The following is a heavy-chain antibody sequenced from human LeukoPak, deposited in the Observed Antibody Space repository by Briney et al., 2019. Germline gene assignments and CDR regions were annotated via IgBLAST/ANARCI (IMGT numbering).Heavy chain of an antibody. V-gene: IGHV4-59*12. CDR2: IYHTGHA. Sequence: PSETLSLTCTVSGDSISSSFWSWIRQPPGRGLEWIGYIYHTGHANYNPSLKSRVTLSIDTSKNQFSLRLNSVSVADTAVYYCARTPIDIYFDSWGQGALVSVSS. D-gene: IGHD1-26*01. CDR1: GDSISSSF. J-gene: IGHJ4*02. CDR3: ARTPIDIYFDS.